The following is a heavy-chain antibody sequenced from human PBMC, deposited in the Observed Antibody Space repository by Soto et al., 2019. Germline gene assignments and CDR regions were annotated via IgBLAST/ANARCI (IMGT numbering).Heavy chain of an antibody. Sequence: EVQLLESGGGLVQRGGSLRLSCAASGFTFTRSMTWVRQAPGKGLEWVSTISGGDTKTYYADSVKGRFTISRDNSKNTVSLQMSSLRAEDTALYYCVRGGHFSEFDSWGQGTRVTVSS. CDR2: ISGGDTKT. CDR3: VRGGHFSEFDS. CDR1: GFTFTRS. D-gene: IGHD3-3*02. V-gene: IGHV3-23*01. J-gene: IGHJ4*02.